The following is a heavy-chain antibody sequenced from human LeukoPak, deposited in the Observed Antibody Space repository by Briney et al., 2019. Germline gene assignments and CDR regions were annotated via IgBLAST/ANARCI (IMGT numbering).Heavy chain of an antibody. Sequence: GGSLTLSRAASGFTFSSYGIHWVRQAPGKGLEWVALIWYDGSNRYYVDSVKGRFTISRDNSKKTVYLQMNSLRAEDTAVYYCARDTSWLGYFDYWGQGTLVTVAS. CDR2: IWYDGSNR. CDR3: ARDTSWLGYFDY. V-gene: IGHV3-33*01. D-gene: IGHD3-22*01. CDR1: GFTFSSYG. J-gene: IGHJ4*02.